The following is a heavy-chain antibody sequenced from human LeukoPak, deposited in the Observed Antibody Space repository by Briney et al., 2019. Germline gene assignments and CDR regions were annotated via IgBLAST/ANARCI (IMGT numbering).Heavy chain of an antibody. V-gene: IGHV1-2*02. Sequence: ASVKVSCKASGYTFTGYYMHWVRQAPGQGLEWMGWINPNSGGTNYAQKFQGRVTMTRDTSISTAYMELSRLRSDDTAVYYCARVDIAARPYCYYGMDVWGQGTTVTVSS. CDR2: INPNSGGT. D-gene: IGHD6-6*01. CDR1: GYTFTGYY. J-gene: IGHJ6*02. CDR3: ARVDIAARPYCYYGMDV.